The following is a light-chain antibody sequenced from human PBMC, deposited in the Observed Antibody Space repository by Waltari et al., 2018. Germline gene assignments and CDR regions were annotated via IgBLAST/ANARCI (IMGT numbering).Light chain of an antibody. V-gene: IGKV1-27*01. J-gene: IGKJ1*01. Sequence: DIQMTQSPSSLSASVGDRVTITCRASQGISNYLAWYHQKPGKVPKLLIYGASTLQSGVPSRFSGSGSETDFTLTISSLQPEDVATYYCQKYNSAPWTFGQGTKVEIK. CDR2: GAS. CDR3: QKYNSAPWT. CDR1: QGISNY.